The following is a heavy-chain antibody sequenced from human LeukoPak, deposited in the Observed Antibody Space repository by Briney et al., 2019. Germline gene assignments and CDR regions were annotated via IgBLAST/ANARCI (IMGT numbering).Heavy chain of an antibody. J-gene: IGHJ3*02. V-gene: IGHV5-51*01. CDR3: ARRVWDKGAFDI. D-gene: IGHD3-16*01. Sequence: GESLKISCKGSGYSFTSHWIGWVRPMPGKGLEWMGIIYPGDSDTRYRPSFQGQVTISADKSSTAYLQWSSLKASDTAIYYCARRVWDKGAFDIWGQGTMVTVSS. CDR2: IYPGDSDT. CDR1: GYSFTSHW.